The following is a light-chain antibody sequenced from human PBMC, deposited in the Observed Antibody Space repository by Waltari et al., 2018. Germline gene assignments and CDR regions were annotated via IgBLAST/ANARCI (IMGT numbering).Light chain of an antibody. CDR1: ENVSKW. V-gene: IGKV1-5*03. CDR3: QQSYTYSYT. J-gene: IGKJ2*01. Sequence: DIQMTHSTSPQSASVVDRVTLTCRASENVSKWLAWYQQKPGKAPKLLVYKASTLRSGVPSRFSGSGSGTEFSLTISSLQPDDFATYYCQQSYTYSYTFGQGTKLEIK. CDR2: KAS.